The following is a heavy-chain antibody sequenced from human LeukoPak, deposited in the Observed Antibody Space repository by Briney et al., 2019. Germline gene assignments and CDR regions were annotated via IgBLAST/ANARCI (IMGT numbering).Heavy chain of an antibody. J-gene: IGHJ4*02. V-gene: IGHV3-48*04. CDR1: GFTFSSYS. CDR2: ISSSSSII. D-gene: IGHD6-19*01. CDR3: AKDRSGIAVAGSDY. Sequence: GGSLRLSCAASGFTFSSYSMNWVRQAPGKGLEWVSYISSSSSIIYYADSVKGRFTISRDNAKNSLYLQMNSLRAEDTAVYYCAKDRSGIAVAGSDYWGQGTLVTVSS.